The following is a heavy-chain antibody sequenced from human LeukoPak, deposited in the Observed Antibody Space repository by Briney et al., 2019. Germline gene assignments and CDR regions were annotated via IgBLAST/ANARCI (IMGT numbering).Heavy chain of an antibody. J-gene: IGHJ4*02. V-gene: IGHV3-30*18. CDR1: GFTFSSYG. CDR3: AKLTSGLDY. CDR2: ISYDGSNK. D-gene: IGHD6-19*01. Sequence: ALRLSCAASGFTFSSYGMHWVRQAPGKGLEWVAVISYDGSNKYYADSVKGRFTISRDNSKNTLYLQMNSLRAEDTAVYYCAKLTSGLDYWGQGTLVTVSS.